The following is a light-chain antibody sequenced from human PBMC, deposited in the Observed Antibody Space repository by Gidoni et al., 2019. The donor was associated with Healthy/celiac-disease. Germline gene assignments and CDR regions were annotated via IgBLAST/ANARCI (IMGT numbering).Light chain of an antibody. CDR1: SGHSSYI. J-gene: IGLJ3*02. CDR3: ETWDSNTLWV. V-gene: IGLV4-60*03. Sequence: QPVLTQSSSASASLGSSVKLTCTLSSGHSSYIIAWHQQQPGKAPRYLMKLEGSGSYNKGSGVPDRFSGSSSGADRYLTISNLQSEDEADYYCETWDSNTLWVFGGGTKLXV. CDR2: LEGSGSY.